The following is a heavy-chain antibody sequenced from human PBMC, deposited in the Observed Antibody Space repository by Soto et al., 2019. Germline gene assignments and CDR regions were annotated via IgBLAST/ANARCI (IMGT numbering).Heavy chain of an antibody. CDR1: GYTFSAYT. Sequence: QAQLVQSGAEMKKPGASVKVSCKAAGYTFSAYTMNWLRQAPGQSLEWMGWINAGSGNTKYSQNFQGRVSITRDTSASTVYMELTGLKSEDTAVYYCARDTETLGPRANDALDIWGQGTMVTVSS. J-gene: IGHJ3*02. V-gene: IGHV1-3*01. D-gene: IGHD3-3*02. CDR2: INAGSGNT. CDR3: ARDTETLGPRANDALDI.